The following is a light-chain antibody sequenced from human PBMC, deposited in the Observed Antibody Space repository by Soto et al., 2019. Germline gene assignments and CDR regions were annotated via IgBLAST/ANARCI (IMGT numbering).Light chain of an antibody. CDR1: QGLGNY. Sequence: DMQMTQSPSSLSASVGDRVTITCRASQGLGNYLAWYQQKPGKAPKLLIYSASSLQSGVPSRFSGSGSATDFTLTISGLQPEDGATYYCITYNGPPPSLGGGTKVEI. J-gene: IGKJ4*01. V-gene: IGKV1-27*01. CDR3: ITYNGPPPS. CDR2: SAS.